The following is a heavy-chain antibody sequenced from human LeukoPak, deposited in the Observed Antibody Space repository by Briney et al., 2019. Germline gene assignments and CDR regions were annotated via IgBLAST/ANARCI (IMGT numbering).Heavy chain of an antibody. CDR2: IYSGGST. CDR3: ARGVVTGHDAFDI. D-gene: IGHD2-21*02. CDR1: GFTVSSNY. Sequence: GGSLRLSCAASGFTVSSNYMSWVRQAPGKGLEWVSVIYSGGSTYYADSVKGRFTISRDNSKNTLYPQMNSLRAEDTAVYYCARGVVTGHDAFDIWGQGTMVTVSS. J-gene: IGHJ3*02. V-gene: IGHV3-66*01.